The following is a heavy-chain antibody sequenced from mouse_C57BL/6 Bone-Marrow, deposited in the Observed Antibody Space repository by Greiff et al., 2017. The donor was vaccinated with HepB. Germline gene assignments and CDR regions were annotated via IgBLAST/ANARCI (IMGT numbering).Heavy chain of an antibody. CDR2: IDPSDSET. Sequence: VQLQQSGAELVRPGSSVKLSCKASGYTFTSYWMHWVKQRPIQGLEWIGNIDPSDSETHYNQKFKDKATLTVDKSSSTAYMQLSSLTSEDSAVYYCATYYSNLFDVWGTGTTVTVSS. V-gene: IGHV1-52*01. J-gene: IGHJ1*03. D-gene: IGHD2-5*01. CDR1: GYTFTSYW. CDR3: ATYYSNLFDV.